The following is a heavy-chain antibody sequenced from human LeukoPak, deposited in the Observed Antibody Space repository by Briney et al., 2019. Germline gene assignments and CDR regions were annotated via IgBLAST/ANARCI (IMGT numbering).Heavy chain of an antibody. Sequence: GGSLRLSCEASGFTFNTYSMNWARQAPGKGLEWVSSISSSSSYIYYADSAKGRFTISRDNAKNSLYLQMNSLRAEDTAVYYCARLALVVIMAIDIWGQGTMVTVSS. CDR1: GFTFNTYS. CDR2: ISSSSSYI. D-gene: IGHD3-3*01. J-gene: IGHJ3*02. CDR3: ARLALVVIMAIDI. V-gene: IGHV3-21*01.